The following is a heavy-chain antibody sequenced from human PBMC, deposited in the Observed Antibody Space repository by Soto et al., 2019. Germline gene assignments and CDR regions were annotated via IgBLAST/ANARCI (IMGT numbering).Heavy chain of an antibody. D-gene: IGHD3-3*01. V-gene: IGHV3-33*01. J-gene: IGHJ6*03. CDR1: GLTFSSYG. CDR2: IWYDGSNK. Sequence: QVQLVESGGGVVQPGRSLRLSGAASGLTFSSYGMHWVRQAPGKGLAWVAVIWYDGSNKYYADSVKGRFTISRDNSKNTLYLQMNSLRAEDTAVYYCARGYPPTKVLRFLEWSQVYYYYYMDVWGKGTTVTVSS. CDR3: ARGYPPTKVLRFLEWSQVYYYYYMDV.